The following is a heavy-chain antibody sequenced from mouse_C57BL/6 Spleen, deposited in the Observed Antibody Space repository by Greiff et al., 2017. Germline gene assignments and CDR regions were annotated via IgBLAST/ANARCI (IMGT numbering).Heavy chain of an antibody. D-gene: IGHD2-5*01. CDR2: INPGSGGT. CDR3: ARKDYSKDAMDY. V-gene: IGHV1-54*01. CDR1: GYAFTNYL. J-gene: IGHJ4*01. Sequence: QVQLQQPGAELVRPGTSVKVSCKASGYAFTNYLIEWVKQRPGQGLEWIGVINPGSGGTNYNEKFKGKATLTADKSSSTAYMQLSSLTSEDSAVXFCARKDYSKDAMDYWGQGTSVTVSS.